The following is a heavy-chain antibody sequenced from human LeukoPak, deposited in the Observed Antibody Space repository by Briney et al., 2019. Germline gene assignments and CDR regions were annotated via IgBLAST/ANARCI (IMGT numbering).Heavy chain of an antibody. CDR1: GFSFSRYS. V-gene: IGHV3-21*01. CDR2: VSGGSDYI. Sequence: GGSLRLSCAASGFSFSRYSMNGVRQAPGKGREWVSSVSGGSDYIYYADSVKGRFTISRDNAVNSLYLHMNSLRAQDRAVYYCASLGGGSGYNHNPLVDYWGQGTLVTVSS. J-gene: IGHJ4*02. CDR3: ASLGGGSGYNHNPLVDY. D-gene: IGHD3-10*01.